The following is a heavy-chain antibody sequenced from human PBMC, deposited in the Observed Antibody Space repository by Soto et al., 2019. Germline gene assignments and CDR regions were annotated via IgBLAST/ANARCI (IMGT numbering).Heavy chain of an antibody. CDR3: ARLMGKSFDL. V-gene: IGHV3-72*01. CDR2: ARNKVNDYTT. J-gene: IGHJ4*02. D-gene: IGHD2-8*01. CDR1: GYIFSDHY. Sequence: EVQLVESGGGLVQPGGSLRLSCTASGYIFSDHYMDWVRQAPGKGLEWVGRARNKVNDYTTAYAASVKGRFTIWRDDSKNSLYLQMNSRKAEDTAMYFCARLMGKSFDLWGRGTLVTVSS.